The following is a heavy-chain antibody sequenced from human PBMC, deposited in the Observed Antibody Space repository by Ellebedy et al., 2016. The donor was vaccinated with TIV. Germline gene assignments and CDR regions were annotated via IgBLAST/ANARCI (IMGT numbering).Heavy chain of an antibody. V-gene: IGHV5-10-1*01. CDR2: INPSDSDT. J-gene: IGHJ5*02. CDR1: GYSFARYW. CDR3: ATQLERRGGASS. Sequence: PAGSLRLSCKRSGYSFARYWISWVRQMPGKGLEWMGKINPSDSDTHYSPSFQGHVSFSADTSISTAYLQWPGLKASDTAMYYCATQLERRGGASSWGQGTLVTVSS. D-gene: IGHD5-24*01.